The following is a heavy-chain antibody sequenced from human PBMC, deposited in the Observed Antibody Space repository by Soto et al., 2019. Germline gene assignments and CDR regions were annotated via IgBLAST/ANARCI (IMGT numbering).Heavy chain of an antibody. CDR1: GFTFSSYG. CDR3: ARKGYGGRWSLDH. J-gene: IGHJ4*02. D-gene: IGHD2-15*01. CDR2: ISYDGNRK. V-gene: IGHV3-30*03. Sequence: QVQLVESGGGVVQPGRSLRLSCAASGFTFSSYGMHWARLAPGEGLEWVAVISYDGNRKYYADSVKGRFTISRDFSKNTVDLHMNSLRVEDTAVYFCARKGYGGRWSLDHWGQGILFTVSS.